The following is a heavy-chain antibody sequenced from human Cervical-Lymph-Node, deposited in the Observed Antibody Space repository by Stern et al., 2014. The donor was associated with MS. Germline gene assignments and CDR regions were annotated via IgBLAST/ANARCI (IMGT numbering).Heavy chain of an antibody. V-gene: IGHV4-39*02. Sequence: VQLVESGPGLVKPSETLSLTCTVSGDSVTNDLYYWGWLRQSPGKGLEWIGNIYYSGSTQYNPSLKSRVTISLDTSRNRFSLTLSSGTAADTAVYYCATTATRYFYGYRGWFDPWGQGTLVTVSS. CDR3: ATTATRYFYGYRGWFDP. D-gene: IGHD3-16*01. CDR1: GDSVTNDLYY. CDR2: IYYSGST. J-gene: IGHJ5*02.